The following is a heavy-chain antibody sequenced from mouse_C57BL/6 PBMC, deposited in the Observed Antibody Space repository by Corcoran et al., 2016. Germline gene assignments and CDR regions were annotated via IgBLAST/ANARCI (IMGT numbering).Heavy chain of an antibody. CDR3: ARLGLTGSSMDY. CDR2: INTYSGVP. Sequence: QIQLVQSGPELKKPGETVKISCTASGYTFTTYGMSWVKQAPGKGLKWMGWINTYSGVPTYADDFKGRFAFSLETSASTAYLQINNLKNEDTATYFCARLGLTGSSMDYWGQGTSVTVSS. V-gene: IGHV9-3*01. J-gene: IGHJ4*01. D-gene: IGHD4-1*01. CDR1: GYTFTTYG.